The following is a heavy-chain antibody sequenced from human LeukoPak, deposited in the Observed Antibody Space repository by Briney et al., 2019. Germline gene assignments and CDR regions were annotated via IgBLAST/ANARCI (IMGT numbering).Heavy chain of an antibody. CDR2: ISSSGSTI. CDR1: GFTFSSYE. CDR3: AREVPAIAVFDY. D-gene: IGHD6-19*01. J-gene: IGHJ4*02. Sequence: SGRSLRLSCAASGFTFSSYEMNWVRQAPGKGLEWVSYISSSGSTIYYADSVKGRFTISRDNAKNSLYLQMNSLRAEDTAVYYCAREVPAIAVFDYWGQGTLVTVSS. V-gene: IGHV3-48*03.